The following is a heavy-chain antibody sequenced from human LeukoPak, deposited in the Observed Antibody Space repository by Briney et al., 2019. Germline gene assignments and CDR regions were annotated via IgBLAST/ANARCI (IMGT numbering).Heavy chain of an antibody. CDR1: GASISSYH. CDR3: ARKGDILTGYHNHFDY. D-gene: IGHD3-9*01. CDR2: IHSSGST. Sequence: SETLSLTCTVSGASISSYHWSWIRQSAGKGLEWIGRIHSSGSTNYNPSLKSRVTMSIDTSKNQFSLKLSSVTAADTAVYYCARKGDILTGYHNHFDYWGQGTLVTVSS. V-gene: IGHV4-4*07. J-gene: IGHJ4*02.